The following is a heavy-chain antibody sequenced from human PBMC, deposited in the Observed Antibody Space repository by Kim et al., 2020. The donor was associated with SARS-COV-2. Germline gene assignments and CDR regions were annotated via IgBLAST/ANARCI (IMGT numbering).Heavy chain of an antibody. D-gene: IGHD3-22*01. Sequence: QNHQGRVTITTDTSTSTAYMELRSLRSDDTAVYYCARDPAYDRSGYAADYWGQGTLVTVSS. V-gene: IGHV1-18*01. CDR3: ARDPAYDRSGYAADY. J-gene: IGHJ4*02.